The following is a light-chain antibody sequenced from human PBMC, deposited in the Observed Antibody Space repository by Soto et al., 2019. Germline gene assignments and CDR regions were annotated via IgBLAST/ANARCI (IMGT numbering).Light chain of an antibody. J-gene: IGKJ1*01. Sequence: EIVMTQSPATLSVSPGERATLSCRASQSVSSNLAWYQQKPGQAPMLLIYGASTRATGIPARFSGSGSGTEFTLTISSLQSEDYAIYFCQQHNNWPPHRTFGQGTKVEIK. CDR2: GAS. CDR3: QQHNNWPPHRT. V-gene: IGKV3-15*01. CDR1: QSVSSN.